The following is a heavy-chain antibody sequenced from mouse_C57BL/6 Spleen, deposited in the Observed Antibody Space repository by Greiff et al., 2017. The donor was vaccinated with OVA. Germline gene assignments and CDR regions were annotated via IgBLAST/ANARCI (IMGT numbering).Heavy chain of an antibody. J-gene: IGHJ1*03. Sequence: QVTLKESGPGILQPSQTLSLTCSFSGFSLSTFGMGVGWIRQPSGKGLEWLAHIWWDDDTSYNPALKSRLTISKDTSKNQVFLKIANVDTAETATYYGVRMTYYGSSVWYFDVWGTGTTVTVSS. CDR3: VRMTYYGSSVWYFDV. D-gene: IGHD1-1*01. CDR2: IWWDDDT. CDR1: GFSLSTFGMG. V-gene: IGHV8-8*01.